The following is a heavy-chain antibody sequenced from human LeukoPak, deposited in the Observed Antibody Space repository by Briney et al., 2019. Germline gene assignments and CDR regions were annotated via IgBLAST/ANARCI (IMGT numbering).Heavy chain of an antibody. D-gene: IGHD3-3*01. CDR2: MNPNSGNT. Sequence: ASVKVSCKASGYTFTSYDINWVRQATGQGLEWMGWMNPNSGNTGYAQKFQGRVTITRNTSISTAYMERSSLRSEDTAVYYCARGPLQYYDFWSGYYSNNWFDPWGQGTLVTVSS. V-gene: IGHV1-8*03. CDR3: ARGPLQYYDFWSGYYSNNWFDP. CDR1: GYTFTSYD. J-gene: IGHJ5*02.